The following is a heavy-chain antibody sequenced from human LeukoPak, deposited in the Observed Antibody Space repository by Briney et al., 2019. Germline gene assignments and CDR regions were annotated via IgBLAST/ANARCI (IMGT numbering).Heavy chain of an antibody. Sequence: SETLSLTCTVSGYSISSGYYWGWIRQPPGKGLEWIGSIYHSGSTYYNPSLKSRVTISVDTSKNQFSLKLSSVTAADTAVYYCARVRYSSGWYGNSFDYWGQGTLVTVSS. V-gene: IGHV4-38-2*02. CDR3: ARVRYSSGWYGNSFDY. J-gene: IGHJ4*02. D-gene: IGHD6-19*01. CDR2: IYHSGST. CDR1: GYSISSGYY.